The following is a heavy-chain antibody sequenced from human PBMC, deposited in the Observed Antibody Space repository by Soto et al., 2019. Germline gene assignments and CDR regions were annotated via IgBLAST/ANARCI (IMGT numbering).Heavy chain of an antibody. V-gene: IGHV1-69*04. CDR2: IIPILGIA. D-gene: IGHD4-17*01. CDR1: GGTFSSYT. CDR3: ARDKMDYGIDY. Sequence: RASVKVSCKASGGTFSSYTISWVRQAPGQGLEWMGRIIPILGIANYAQKFQGRVTITADKSTSTAYMELSSLRSEDTAVYYCARDKMDYGIDYWGQGTLVTVSS. J-gene: IGHJ4*02.